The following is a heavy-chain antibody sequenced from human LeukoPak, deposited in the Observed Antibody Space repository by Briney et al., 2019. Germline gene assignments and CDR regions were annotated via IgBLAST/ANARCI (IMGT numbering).Heavy chain of an antibody. CDR3: ARHGYSSLYY. V-gene: IGHV4-59*01. CDR1: GGSISSYY. CDR2: IYYSGST. Sequence: SETLSLTCTVSGGSISSYYWSWIRQPPGKGLEWIGYIYYSGSTNYNPSLKSRVTISVDTSKNQFSLKLSSVTAADTAVYYCARHGYSSLYYWGQGTLVTVSS. D-gene: IGHD5-18*01. J-gene: IGHJ4*02.